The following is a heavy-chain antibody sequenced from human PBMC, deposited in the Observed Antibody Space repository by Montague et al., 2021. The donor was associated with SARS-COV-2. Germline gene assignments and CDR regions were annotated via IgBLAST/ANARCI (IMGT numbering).Heavy chain of an antibody. Sequence: SETLSLTCTVSGGSISTYYWSWIRQPPGKGLEWIGYIYYSGSTNYNPSLKSRVTISVDTSKNQFSLKLSSVTAADTAVYYCARDGYNAHQNYWYFDLWDRGTLVTVSS. CDR3: ARDGYNAHQNYWYFDL. CDR2: IYYSGST. D-gene: IGHD5-24*01. V-gene: IGHV4-59*12. CDR1: GGSISTYY. J-gene: IGHJ2*01.